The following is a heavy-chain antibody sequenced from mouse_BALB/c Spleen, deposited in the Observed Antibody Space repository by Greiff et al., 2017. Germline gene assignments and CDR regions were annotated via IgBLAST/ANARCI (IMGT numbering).Heavy chain of an antibody. CDR2: IRSKSNNYAT. CDR3: VRDYGYWYFDV. J-gene: IGHJ1*01. V-gene: IGHV10S3*01. Sequence: EVQLVETGGGLVQPKGSLKLSCAASGFTFNTNAMNWVRQAPGKGLEWVARIRSKSNNYATYYADSVKDRFTISRDDSQSMLYLQMNNLKTEDTAMYYCVRDYGYWYFDVWGAGTTVTVSS. D-gene: IGHD1-1*02. CDR1: GFTFNTNA.